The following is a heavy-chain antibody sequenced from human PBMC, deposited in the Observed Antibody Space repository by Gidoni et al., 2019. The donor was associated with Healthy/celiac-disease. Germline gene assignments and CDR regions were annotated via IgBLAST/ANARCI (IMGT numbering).Heavy chain of an antibody. CDR2: IWYDGSNK. V-gene: IGHV3-33*01. Sequence: QVQLVESGGGVVQPGRSLRLSCAASGFTFSSYGMHWVRQAPGKGLEWVAVIWYDGSNKYYADSVKGRFTISRDNSKNTLYLQMNSLRAEDTAVYYCARDSRLINWYFDLWGRGTLVTVSS. D-gene: IGHD3-16*01. CDR3: ARDSRLINWYFDL. CDR1: GFTFSSYG. J-gene: IGHJ2*01.